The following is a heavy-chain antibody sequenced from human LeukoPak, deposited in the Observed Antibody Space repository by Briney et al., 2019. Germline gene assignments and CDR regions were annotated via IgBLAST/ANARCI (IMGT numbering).Heavy chain of an antibody. V-gene: IGHV3-30*02. D-gene: IGHD2-15*01. Sequence: PGGSLRLSCAASGFTFSSYGMHWVRQAPGKGLEWVAFIRYDGSNKYYADSVKGGFTISRDNSKNTLYLQMNSLRAEDTAVFYCAKDGVVAADTALFDYWGRGTLVTVSS. J-gene: IGHJ4*02. CDR2: IRYDGSNK. CDR1: GFTFSSYG. CDR3: AKDGVVAADTALFDY.